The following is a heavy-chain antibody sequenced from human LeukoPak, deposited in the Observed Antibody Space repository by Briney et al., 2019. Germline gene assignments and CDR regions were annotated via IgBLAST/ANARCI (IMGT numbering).Heavy chain of an antibody. CDR1: GFTFSSYS. D-gene: IGHD2-15*01. J-gene: IGHJ4*02. CDR2: ISSSSSYI. Sequence: GGSLRLSCAASGFTFSSYSMNWVRQAPGKGLEWVSSISSSSSYIYYADSVKGRFTISRDNAKNSLYLQMNSLRAEDTAVYYCARTPRDIVVVVAAQGGDYWGQGTLVTVSS. V-gene: IGHV3-21*01. CDR3: ARTPRDIVVVVAAQGGDY.